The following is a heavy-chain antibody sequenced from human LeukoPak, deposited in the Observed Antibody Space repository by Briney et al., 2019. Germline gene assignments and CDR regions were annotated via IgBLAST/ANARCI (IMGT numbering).Heavy chain of an antibody. Sequence: AGGSLRLSCAASGFTFDDYTMHWVRQAPGKGLEWVSLISWDGGSTYYADSVKGRFTISRDNSKNTLYLQMNSLRAEDTAVYYCAKAYYYYYMDVWDKGTTVTVSS. CDR2: ISWDGGST. V-gene: IGHV3-43*01. J-gene: IGHJ6*03. CDR1: GFTFDDYT. CDR3: AKAYYYYYMDV.